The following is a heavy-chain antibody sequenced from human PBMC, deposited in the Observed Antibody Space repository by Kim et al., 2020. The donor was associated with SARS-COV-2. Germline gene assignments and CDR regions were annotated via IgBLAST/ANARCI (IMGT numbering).Heavy chain of an antibody. D-gene: IGHD2-2*01. Sequence: SETLSLTCAVYGGSFSGYYWSWIRQPPGKGLEWIGEINHSGSTNYNPSLKSRVTISVDTSKNQFSLKLSSVTAADTAVYYCARGGAPNIVVVPAAIELASYYYGMDVWGQGTTVTVSS. CDR2: INHSGST. CDR1: GGSFSGYY. V-gene: IGHV4-34*01. CDR3: ARGGAPNIVVVPAAIELASYYYGMDV. J-gene: IGHJ6*02.